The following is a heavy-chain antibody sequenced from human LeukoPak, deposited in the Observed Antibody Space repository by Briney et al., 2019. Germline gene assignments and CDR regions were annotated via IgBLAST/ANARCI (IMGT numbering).Heavy chain of an antibody. V-gene: IGHV3-30-3*01. D-gene: IGHD6-19*01. CDR3: ARDSGSGFYYYYGMAV. CDR2: ISYDGSNK. Sequence: GGSLRLSCAASGFTFSSSWLHWVRQAPVKGLEWVSVISYDGSNKYYADSVKGRFTISRDNSKNTLYLQMNSLRPEDTAVYYCARDSGSGFYYYYGMAVWGRGTTVTVSS. J-gene: IGHJ6*02. CDR1: GFTFSSSW.